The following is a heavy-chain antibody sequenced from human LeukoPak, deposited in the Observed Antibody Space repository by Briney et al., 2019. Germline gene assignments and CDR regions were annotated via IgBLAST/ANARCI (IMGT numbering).Heavy chain of an antibody. V-gene: IGHV6-1*01. Sequence: SQTLSLTCPISGESVSGNSVAGHCIRQSPSRGLEWLGRTYYRSKWINDYAVSLKSRMTINPDTSKNQFSLHLNSVTPEDTAVYYCARAFGSSACVDYRGQGTLVIVSS. CDR2: TYYRSKWIN. J-gene: IGHJ4*02. D-gene: IGHD6-25*01. CDR1: GESVSGNSVA. CDR3: ARAFGSSACVDY.